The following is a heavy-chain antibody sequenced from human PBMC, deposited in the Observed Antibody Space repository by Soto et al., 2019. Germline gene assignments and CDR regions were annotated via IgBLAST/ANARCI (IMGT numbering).Heavy chain of an antibody. Sequence: QVQLVQSGPEVKKPGASVKVSCKTSGYVYISYGISWVRQAPGHGLEWGGWISAYTGKADYAQKFQGRVTMTTETSTRTAFLELRSLRSDDTAVYYCARDQRYYGSGSYYSDSWGQGTLVTVSS. CDR1: GYVYISYG. CDR2: ISAYTGKA. D-gene: IGHD3-10*01. V-gene: IGHV1-18*04. CDR3: ARDQRYYGSGSYYSDS. J-gene: IGHJ4*02.